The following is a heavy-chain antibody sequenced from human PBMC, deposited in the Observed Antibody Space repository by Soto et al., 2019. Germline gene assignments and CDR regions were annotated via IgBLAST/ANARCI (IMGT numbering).Heavy chain of an antibody. CDR1: GFTFSSYG. J-gene: IGHJ6*02. CDR2: ISYDGSNK. CDR3: AKAIAAAGMGPRNYYYYGMDV. D-gene: IGHD6-13*01. Sequence: GGSLRLSCAASGFTFSSYGMHWVRQAPGKGLEWVAVISYDGSNKYYADSVKGRFTISRDNSKNTLYLQMNSLRAEDTAVYYCAKAIAAAGMGPRNYYYYGMDVWGQGTTVTVSS. V-gene: IGHV3-30*18.